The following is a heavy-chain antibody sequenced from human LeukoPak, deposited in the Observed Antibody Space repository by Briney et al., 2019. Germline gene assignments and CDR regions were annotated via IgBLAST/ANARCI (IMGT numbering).Heavy chain of an antibody. D-gene: IGHD6-13*01. CDR2: IYYSETA. J-gene: IGHJ2*01. Sequence: SETLSLTCSVSGGSISSYYWSWIRQPPGKGLEWIGYIYYSETANYNPSLKSRVTISVDTSKNQFSLKLTSVTAADTAVYYCARVYYSSSYDYWYFDLWGRGTLVTVSS. CDR1: GGSISSYY. V-gene: IGHV4-59*01. CDR3: ARVYYSSSYDYWYFDL.